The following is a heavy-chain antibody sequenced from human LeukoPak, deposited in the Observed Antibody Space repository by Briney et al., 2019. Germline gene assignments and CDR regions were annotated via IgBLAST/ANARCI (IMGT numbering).Heavy chain of an antibody. J-gene: IGHJ6*02. CDR3: ARETIVVVPAASPYYYYYYGMDV. V-gene: IGHV4-61*01. Sequence: PSETLSLTCTVSGGSVSSGSCYWSWIRQPPGKGLEWIGYIYYSGSTKYNPSLKSRVTISIDTSKNQFSLKLSSVTAADTAVYYCARETIVVVPAASPYYYYYYGMDVWGQGTTVTVSS. CDR2: IYYSGST. CDR1: GGSVSSGSCY. D-gene: IGHD2-2*01.